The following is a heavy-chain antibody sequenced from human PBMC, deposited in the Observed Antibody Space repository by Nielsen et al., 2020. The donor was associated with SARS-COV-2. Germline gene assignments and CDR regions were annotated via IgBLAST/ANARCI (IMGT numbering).Heavy chain of an antibody. CDR3: AREGFDWHYDY. D-gene: IGHD3-9*01. V-gene: IGHV4-30-2*01. J-gene: IGHJ4*02. Sequence: SETLSLTCAVSGASISIPGYSWSWIRQPPGKGLEWIGSIYHSGSTHYNPSLKSRVTMSVDTSKNQFSLKLSSVTAADTAVYYCAREGFDWHYDYWGQGALVTVSS. CDR1: GASISIPGYS. CDR2: IYHSGST.